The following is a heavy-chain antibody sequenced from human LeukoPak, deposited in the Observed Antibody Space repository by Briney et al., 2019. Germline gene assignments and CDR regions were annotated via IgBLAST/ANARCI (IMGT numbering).Heavy chain of an antibody. D-gene: IGHD3-10*01. J-gene: IGHJ6*04. V-gene: IGHV4-61*01. Sequence: SETLSLTCTVSGGSVSSGTYYWTWIRQPPGKGLEWIAYISYNEDTNYNPSLKSRLTISLDTSSNQFSLRLSSVTAADTAVYYCAREASLVRGIFITRYGLDVWGKGTTVTVSS. CDR3: AREASLVRGIFITRYGLDV. CDR1: GGSVSSGTYY. CDR2: ISYNEDT.